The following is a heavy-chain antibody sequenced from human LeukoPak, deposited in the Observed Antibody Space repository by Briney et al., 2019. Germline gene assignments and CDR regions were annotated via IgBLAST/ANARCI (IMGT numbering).Heavy chain of an antibody. CDR2: ISGSGGST. CDR3: ARDHLIVATTDLDY. D-gene: IGHD5-12*01. J-gene: IGHJ4*02. CDR1: GFTFSSYA. Sequence: GGSLRLSCAASGFTFSSYAMSWVRQAPGKGLEWVSAISGSGGSTYYADSVKGRFTISRDNSKNTLYLQMNSLRAEDTAVYYCARDHLIVATTDLDYWGQGTLVTVSS. V-gene: IGHV3-23*01.